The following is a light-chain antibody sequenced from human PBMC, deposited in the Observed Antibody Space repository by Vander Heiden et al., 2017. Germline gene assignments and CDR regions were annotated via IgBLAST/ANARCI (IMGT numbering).Light chain of an antibody. CDR2: AAY. J-gene: IGKJ2*01. CDR1: QSISSY. Sequence: DIQMTQSPSSLSASVGDRVTITCRASQSISSYLNWYQQKPGKAPKLLIYAAYSLQSGVPSRFSGSGSGTDFTLTISSLQPEDFATYDCQQSYSTPYTFGQGTKLEI. V-gene: IGKV1-39*01. CDR3: QQSYSTPYT.